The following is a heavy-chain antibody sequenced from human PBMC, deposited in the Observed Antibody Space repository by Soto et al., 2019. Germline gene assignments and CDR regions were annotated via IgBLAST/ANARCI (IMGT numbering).Heavy chain of an antibody. CDR3: ERDRHFTLVRGSFDP. Sequence: SVKVSCKASGGTFSSYTISWVRQAPGQGLEWMGRIIPILGIASYAQKFQGRVTITADKSTSTAYMELRSLTSDDTAVYYCERDRHFTLVRGSFDPWGQGTLVTVSS. J-gene: IGHJ5*02. D-gene: IGHD3-10*01. V-gene: IGHV1-69*04. CDR1: GGTFSSYT. CDR2: IIPILGIA.